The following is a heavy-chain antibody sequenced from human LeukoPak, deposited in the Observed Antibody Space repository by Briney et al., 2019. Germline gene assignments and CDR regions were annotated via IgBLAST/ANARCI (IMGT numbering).Heavy chain of an antibody. CDR2: ISDSGGRT. CDR3: AKSGSCDS. V-gene: IGHV3-23*01. J-gene: IGHJ4*02. Sequence: GGSLRLSCAASGFTLSNYAISWVRQAPGKGLEWVSAISDSGGRTYYADSVKGRFTISRDASKNTVYLQMNSLRAEDTAVYYCAKSGSCDSWGQGTLVTVSS. CDR1: GFTLSNYA.